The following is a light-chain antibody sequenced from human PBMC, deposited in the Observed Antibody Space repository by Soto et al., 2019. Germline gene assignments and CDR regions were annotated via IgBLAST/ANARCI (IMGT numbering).Light chain of an antibody. V-gene: IGKV3-20*01. Sequence: EIVLTQSPGTLSLSPGERATLSCRASQSVSSSYLAWYQQKPGQAPRLLIYGASSRATGIPDRFSGSGSGTDFTLTIGRLEPEDFAVYYCQQYGSSPRTFGQGTMVEIK. J-gene: IGKJ1*01. CDR1: QSVSSSY. CDR3: QQYGSSPRT. CDR2: GAS.